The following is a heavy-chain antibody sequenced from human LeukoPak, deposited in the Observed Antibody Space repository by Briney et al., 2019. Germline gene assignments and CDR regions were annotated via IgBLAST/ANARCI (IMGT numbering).Heavy chain of an antibody. D-gene: IGHD3-3*01. Sequence: SETLSLTCTVSGGSISSYYWSWIRQPPGKGLEWIGYIYYSGSTNYNPSLKSRVTISVDTSKNQFSLKLSSVAAADTAVYYCARDPRSRDYDFWSGYYAQSYYFDYWGQGTLVTVSS. CDR2: IYYSGST. CDR3: ARDPRSRDYDFWSGYYAQSYYFDY. J-gene: IGHJ4*02. CDR1: GGSISSYY. V-gene: IGHV4-59*01.